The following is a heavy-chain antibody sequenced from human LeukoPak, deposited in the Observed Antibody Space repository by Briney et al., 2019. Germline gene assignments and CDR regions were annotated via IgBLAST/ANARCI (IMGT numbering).Heavy chain of an antibody. V-gene: IGHV1-69*13. J-gene: IGHJ5*02. Sequence: GASVTVSCTASGGTFSSYAISWVRQAPGQGLEWMGGIIPIFGTANYAQKFQGRVTITADESTSTAYMELSSLRSEDTAVYYCAGKSLALDQFDPWGQGTLVTVSS. CDR3: AGKSLALDQFDP. CDR2: IIPIFGTA. D-gene: IGHD1/OR15-1a*01. CDR1: GGTFSSYA.